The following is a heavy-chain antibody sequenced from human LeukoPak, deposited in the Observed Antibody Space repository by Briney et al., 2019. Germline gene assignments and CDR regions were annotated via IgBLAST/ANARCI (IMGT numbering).Heavy chain of an antibody. Sequence: ASVKVSCKASGYTFTSYDINWVRQATGQGLEWMGWMNPNSGDSGYSQKFQGRVTMTRNTSISTAYMELSSLKSEDTAVYYCARDGYYGSSGYYYVASYYYYMDVWGKGTTVTVSS. CDR3: ARDGYYGSSGYYYVASYYYYMDV. V-gene: IGHV1-8*01. J-gene: IGHJ6*03. CDR2: MNPNSGDS. CDR1: GYTFTSYD. D-gene: IGHD3-22*01.